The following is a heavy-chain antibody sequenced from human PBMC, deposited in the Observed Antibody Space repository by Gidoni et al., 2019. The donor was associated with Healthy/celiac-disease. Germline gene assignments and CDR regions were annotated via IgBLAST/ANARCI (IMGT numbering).Heavy chain of an antibody. V-gene: IGHV1-69*01. CDR2: IIPIFGTA. D-gene: IGHD3-22*01. CDR1: GGTFSSYA. Sequence: QVQLVQSGAEVTKPGSSVTVSCKASGGTFSSYAISWVRQAPGQGLEWMGGIIPIFGTANYAKKYQGRVTITADESTSTAYMELSSLRSEDTAVYYCAFGGPNSSGYVSWFDPWGQGTLVTVSS. J-gene: IGHJ5*02. CDR3: AFGGPNSSGYVSWFDP.